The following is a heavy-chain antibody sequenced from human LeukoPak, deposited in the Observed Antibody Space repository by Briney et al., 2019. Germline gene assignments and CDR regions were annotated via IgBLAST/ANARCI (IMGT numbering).Heavy chain of an antibody. CDR3: ARARDGPYYYYAMDV. J-gene: IGHJ6*04. CDR1: GGSISSYY. D-gene: IGHD5-24*01. V-gene: IGHV4-59*01. Sequence: SETLSLTCTVSGGSISSYYWSWIRQPPGKGLEWIGYIYYSGSTNYNPSLKSRVTISVDTSKNQFSLKLSSVTAADTAVYYCARARDGPYYYYAMDVWGKGTTVTVSS. CDR2: IYYSGST.